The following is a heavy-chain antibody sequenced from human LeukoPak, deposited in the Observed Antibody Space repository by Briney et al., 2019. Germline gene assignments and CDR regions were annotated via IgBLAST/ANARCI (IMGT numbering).Heavy chain of an antibody. Sequence: SVKVSCKASGGTFSSYAISWVRQAPGQGLEWMGGIIPIIGTANYAQKFQGRVTITADESTSTAYMELSSLRSEDTAVYYCARDWSSYYDSSGYSAFEYWGQGTLVTVSS. D-gene: IGHD3-22*01. V-gene: IGHV1-69*13. CDR3: ARDWSSYYDSSGYSAFEY. J-gene: IGHJ4*02. CDR1: GGTFSSYA. CDR2: IIPIIGTA.